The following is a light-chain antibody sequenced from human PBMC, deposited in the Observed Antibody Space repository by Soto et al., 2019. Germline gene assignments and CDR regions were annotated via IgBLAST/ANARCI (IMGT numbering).Light chain of an antibody. CDR1: ESISTY. CDR3: QQRSSGVT. J-gene: IGKJ5*01. Sequence: EIVLTQSPATLFLSPGERATLSCRASESISTYLGWYQQKPGQAPRPLIYDASNRATGIPARFSGSGSGTEFTLTISSLEREDCAVYFCQQRSSGVTFGQGTRLEIK. CDR2: DAS. V-gene: IGKV3-11*01.